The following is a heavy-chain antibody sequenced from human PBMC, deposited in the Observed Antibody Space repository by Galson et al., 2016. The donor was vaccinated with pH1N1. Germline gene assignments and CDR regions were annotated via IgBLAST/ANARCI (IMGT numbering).Heavy chain of an antibody. D-gene: IGHD3-10*02. CDR2: ISGSGGYT. Sequence: SLRLSCAASGFTFSSYAMSWARQAPGKGLEWVSAISGSGGYTYFADSVQGRFTISRDNSKNTLYLQMNTLRAEDTAVHYCARDNLRGSGSPDASDVWGQGTMVTVSS. CDR3: ARDNLRGSGSPDASDV. V-gene: IGHV3-23*01. J-gene: IGHJ3*01. CDR1: GFTFSSYA.